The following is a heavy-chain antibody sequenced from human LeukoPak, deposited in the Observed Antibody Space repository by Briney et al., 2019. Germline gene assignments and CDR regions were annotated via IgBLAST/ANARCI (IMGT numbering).Heavy chain of an antibody. J-gene: IGHJ4*02. CDR2: ISSSTI. CDR1: GFTFSTYS. Sequence: GGSLRLSCAASGFTFSTYSMNWVRQAPGKGLEWVSYISSSTISYADSVKGRFTISRDNAKNSLYLQVNSLRDEDTAVYYCVRDHDYAFDYWGQGSLVTVSS. CDR3: VRDHDYAFDY. D-gene: IGHD4-17*01. V-gene: IGHV3-48*02.